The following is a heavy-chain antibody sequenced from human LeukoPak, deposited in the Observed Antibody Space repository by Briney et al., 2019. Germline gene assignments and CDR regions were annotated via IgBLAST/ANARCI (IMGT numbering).Heavy chain of an antibody. CDR3: ANDGYSSSSPRNYYMDV. CDR1: GFTFSSYG. V-gene: IGHV3-30*02. J-gene: IGHJ6*03. Sequence: PGGSLRLSCAASGFTFSSYGMHWVRQAPGKGLEWVASIWYDGSNKYYADSVKGRFTISRDNSKNTLYLQMDSLRAEATAVYYCANDGYSSSSPRNYYMDVGGKGTTVTVSS. CDR2: IWYDGSNK. D-gene: IGHD6-6*01.